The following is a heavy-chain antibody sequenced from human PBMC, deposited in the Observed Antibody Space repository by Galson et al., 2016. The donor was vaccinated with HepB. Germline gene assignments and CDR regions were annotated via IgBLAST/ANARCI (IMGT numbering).Heavy chain of an antibody. CDR1: GYSFISYW. Sequence: QSGAEVKKPGESLKISCKASGYSFISYWIVWVRQMPGKGLEWMGIIYPGDSDVKYNPSFQSRVTMSVDRSIDTAYLQWTSLKASDTGMYYCARHFSGLGPWGVWYGHWGQGTLVGVAS. V-gene: IGHV5-51*01. D-gene: IGHD3-16*01. J-gene: IGHJ5*02. CDR3: ARHFSGLGPWGVWYGH. CDR2: IYPGDSDV.